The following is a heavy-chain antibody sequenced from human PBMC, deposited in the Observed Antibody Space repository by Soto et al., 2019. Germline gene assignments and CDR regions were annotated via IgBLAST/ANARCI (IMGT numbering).Heavy chain of an antibody. CDR2: ISSSSSYI. D-gene: IGHD2-15*01. CDR1: GFTFSSYS. V-gene: IGHV3-21*01. Sequence: GGSLRLSCAASGFTFSSYSMNWVRQAQGKGLEWVSSISSSSSYIYYADSVKGRFTISRDNAKNSLYLQMNSLRAEDTAVYYCARGRLSATRPAHFDVWGQGTLVTVSS. J-gene: IGHJ4*02. CDR3: ARGRLSATRPAHFDV.